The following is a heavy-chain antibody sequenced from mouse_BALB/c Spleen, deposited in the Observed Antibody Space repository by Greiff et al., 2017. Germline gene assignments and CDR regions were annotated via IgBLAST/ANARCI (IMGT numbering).Heavy chain of an antibody. V-gene: IGHV1S135*01. Sequence: VHVKQSGPELVKPGASVKVSCKASGYAFTSYNMYWVKQSHGKSLEWIGYIDPYNGGTSYNQKFKGKATLTVDKSSSTAYMHLNSLTSEDSAVYYCARSWLPLGWYFDVWGAGTTVTVSS. CDR1: GYAFTSYN. D-gene: IGHD2-2*01. CDR3: ARSWLPLGWYFDV. CDR2: IDPYNGGT. J-gene: IGHJ1*01.